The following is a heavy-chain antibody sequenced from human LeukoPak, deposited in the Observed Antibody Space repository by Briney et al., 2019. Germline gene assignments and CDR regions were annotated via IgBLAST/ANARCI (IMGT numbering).Heavy chain of an antibody. CDR1: GFTFSSYA. Sequence: HPGGSLRLSCAASGFTFSSYAMSWVRQAPGEGLEWVSAISGSGGSTYYADSVKGRFTISRDNSKNTLYLQMNSLRAEDTAVYYCAKHLYSVVGATIDYYYGMDVWGQGTTVTVSS. CDR3: AKHLYSVVGATIDYYYGMDV. J-gene: IGHJ6*02. V-gene: IGHV3-23*01. CDR2: ISGSGGST. D-gene: IGHD1-26*01.